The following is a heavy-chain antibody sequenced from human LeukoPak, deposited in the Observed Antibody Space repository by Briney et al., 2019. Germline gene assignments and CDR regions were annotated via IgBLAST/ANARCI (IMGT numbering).Heavy chain of an antibody. Sequence: GGSLRLSCAASGFTFSSYAMHWVRQAPGKGLEWAAVISYDGSNKYYADSVKGRFTISRDNSKNTLYLQMNSLRAEDTAVYYCARDMSDYGDYLGYFQHWGQGTLVTVSS. CDR1: GFTFSSYA. D-gene: IGHD4-17*01. J-gene: IGHJ1*01. V-gene: IGHV3-30*04. CDR3: ARDMSDYGDYLGYFQH. CDR2: ISYDGSNK.